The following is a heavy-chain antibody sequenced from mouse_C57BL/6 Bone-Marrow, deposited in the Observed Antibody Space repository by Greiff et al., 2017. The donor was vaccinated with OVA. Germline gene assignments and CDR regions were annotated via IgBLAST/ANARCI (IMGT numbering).Heavy chain of an antibody. CDR2: INPNNGGT. D-gene: IGHD1-1*01. J-gene: IGHJ4*01. CDR3: APYGSSYAMDY. V-gene: IGHV1-26*01. CDR1: GYTFTDYY. Sequence: VQLQQSGPELVKPGASVKISCKASGYTFTDYYMNWVKQSHGKSLEWIGDINPNNGGTSYNQKFKGKATLTVDKSSSTAYMELRSLTSEDSAVYYCAPYGSSYAMDYWGQGTSVTVSS.